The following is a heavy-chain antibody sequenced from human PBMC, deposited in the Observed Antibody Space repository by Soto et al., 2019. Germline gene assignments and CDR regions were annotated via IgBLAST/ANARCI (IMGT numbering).Heavy chain of an antibody. Sequence: GGSLRLSCAASGFTFSSYAMSWVRQAPGKGLEWVSAISGSGGSTYYADSVKGRFTISRDNSKNTLYLQMNSLRAEDTAVYYCAKSPYCSGGSCSGYYYYYMDVWGKGTTVTVSS. CDR3: AKSPYCSGGSCSGYYYYYMDV. J-gene: IGHJ6*03. CDR1: GFTFSSYA. CDR2: ISGSGGST. V-gene: IGHV3-23*01. D-gene: IGHD2-15*01.